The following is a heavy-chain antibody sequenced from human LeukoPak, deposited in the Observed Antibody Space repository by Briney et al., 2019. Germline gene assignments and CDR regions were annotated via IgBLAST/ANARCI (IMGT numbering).Heavy chain of an antibody. CDR2: IYYSGST. V-gene: IGHV4-39*01. J-gene: IGHJ6*02. CDR3: ARGPSLLGGYDSDYYYGMDV. Sequence: SETLSLTCTVSGGSISSSSYYWGWIRQPPGKGLEWIGSIYYSGSTYYNPSLKSRVTISVDTSKNQFSLKLSSVTAADTAVYYCARGPSLLGGYDSDYYYGMDVWGQGTTVTVSS. CDR1: GGSISSSSYY. D-gene: IGHD5-12*01.